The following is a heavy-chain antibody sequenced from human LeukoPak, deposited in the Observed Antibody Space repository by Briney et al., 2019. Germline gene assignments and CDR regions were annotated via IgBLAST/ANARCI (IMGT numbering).Heavy chain of an antibody. Sequence: SETLSLTCTVSGGSISSYYWSWIRQPPGKGLEWIGYIYYSGSTNYNPSLKSRVTISVDTSKNQVSLELSSVTAADTAVYHCAGYYDSFFHYWGQGTLVTVSS. J-gene: IGHJ4*02. V-gene: IGHV4-59*01. D-gene: IGHD3-22*01. CDR1: GGSISSYY. CDR2: IYYSGST. CDR3: AGYYDSFFHY.